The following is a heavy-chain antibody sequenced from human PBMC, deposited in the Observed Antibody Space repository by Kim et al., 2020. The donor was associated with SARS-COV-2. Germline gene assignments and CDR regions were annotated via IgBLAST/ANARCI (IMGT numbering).Heavy chain of an antibody. V-gene: IGHV3-9*01. CDR1: GFTFDDYA. CDR3: AKDIGYCSGGSCRRFDAFDI. J-gene: IGHJ3*02. Sequence: GGSLRLSCAASGFTFDDYAMHWVRQAPGRGLEWVSGISWNSGSIGYADSVKGRFTISRDNAKNSLYLQMNSLRAEDTALYYCAKDIGYCSGGSCRRFDAFDIWGQGTMVTVSS. CDR2: ISWNSGSI. D-gene: IGHD2-15*01.